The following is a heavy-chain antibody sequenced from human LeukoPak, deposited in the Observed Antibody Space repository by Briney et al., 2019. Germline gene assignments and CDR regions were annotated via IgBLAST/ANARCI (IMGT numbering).Heavy chain of an antibody. V-gene: IGHV4-34*01. Sequence: SESRSLTCAVYGGSLTDYYWTWIRQSPGKGLEWLGEINYSVGANYNPSLESRITMSLDTSKSQFSLQLTSVTAADTSVYYCARQRGFLSSYIDVWGRGTPVTVSP. CDR3: ARQRGFLSSYIDV. D-gene: IGHD3-3*01. J-gene: IGHJ4*02. CDR2: INYSVGA. CDR1: GGSLTDYY.